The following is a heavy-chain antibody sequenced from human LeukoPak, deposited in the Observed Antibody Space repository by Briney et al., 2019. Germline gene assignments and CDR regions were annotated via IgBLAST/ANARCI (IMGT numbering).Heavy chain of an antibody. CDR3: ARVWYYGSGTNSDLYYYYYMDV. D-gene: IGHD3-10*01. CDR1: GFTFINAW. V-gene: IGHV4-34*01. Sequence: GSLRLSCAASGFTFINAWMAWVRQAPGKGLEWIGEINHSGSTNYNPSLKSRVTISIDTSKNQFSLKLSAVTAADTAVYYCARVWYYGSGTNSDLYYYYYMDVWGRGTTVTVSS. CDR2: INHSGST. J-gene: IGHJ6*03.